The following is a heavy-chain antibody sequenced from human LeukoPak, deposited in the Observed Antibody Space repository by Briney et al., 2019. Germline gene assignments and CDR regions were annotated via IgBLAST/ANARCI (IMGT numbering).Heavy chain of an antibody. V-gene: IGHV1-18*01. J-gene: IGHJ4*02. CDR3: ARVASAWNRLDTVHY. CDR2: ISAYNGNT. CDR1: GYTCTSYG. D-gene: IGHD1-1*01. Sequence: ASVKVSCKASGYTCTSYGISWVRQAPGQGLEWMGWISAYNGNTNYARKLQGRVTMTTDTSTSTAYMELRSLRSDDTAVYYCARVASAWNRLDTVHYWGQGTLVSVSS.